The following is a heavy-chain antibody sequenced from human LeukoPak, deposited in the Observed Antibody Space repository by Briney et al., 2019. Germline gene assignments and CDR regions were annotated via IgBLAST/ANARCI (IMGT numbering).Heavy chain of an antibody. D-gene: IGHD3-10*01. Sequence: SETQSLTCTVSGGSFSGFYYWGWIRQPPGKGLEWIGSLYSGGRIYYAPSLKSRVTISVDTSHIHFSLKLNSVTAADTAVYYCAKSNGYGLVDIWGQGTMVTVSS. J-gene: IGHJ3*02. CDR1: GGSFSGFYY. CDR2: LYSGGRI. CDR3: AKSNGYGLVDI. V-gene: IGHV4-39*07.